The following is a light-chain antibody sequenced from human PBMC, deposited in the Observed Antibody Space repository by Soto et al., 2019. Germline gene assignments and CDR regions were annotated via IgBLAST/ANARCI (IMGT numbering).Light chain of an antibody. Sequence: EIVLTQSPDTLSLSPGERATLSCRASQSVSSSYLAWYQQKPGQAPRLLIYGASSRATSIPDRFSGSGSGTDFTLTISRLEPEDFAVYYCQQYGSSPFTFGPGTKVDIK. CDR3: QQYGSSPFT. V-gene: IGKV3-20*01. J-gene: IGKJ3*01. CDR1: QSVSSSY. CDR2: GAS.